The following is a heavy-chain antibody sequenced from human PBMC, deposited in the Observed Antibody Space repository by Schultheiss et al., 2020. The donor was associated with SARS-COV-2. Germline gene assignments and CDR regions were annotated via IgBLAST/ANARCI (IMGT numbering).Heavy chain of an antibody. D-gene: IGHD4-17*01. J-gene: IGHJ3*02. Sequence: ASVKVSCKASGYNFIGYYMHWVRQAPGQGLEWMGWISAYNGNTNYAQKLQGRVTMTTDTSTSTAYMELRSLRSDDTAVYYCARVRMTTVTDDAFDIWGQGTMVTVSS. CDR1: GYNFIGYY. CDR2: ISAYNGNT. V-gene: IGHV1-18*04. CDR3: ARVRMTTVTDDAFDI.